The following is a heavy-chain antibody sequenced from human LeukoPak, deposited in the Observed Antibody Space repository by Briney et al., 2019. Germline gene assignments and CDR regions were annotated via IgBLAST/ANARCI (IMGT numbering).Heavy chain of an antibody. Sequence: GASVKVSCKASGYTFTSYGISWVRQALGQGLEWMGWISAYNGNTNYAQKLQGRVTMTTDTSTSTAYMELRSLRSDDTAVYYCAREFSDGDQGWFDPWGQGTLVTVSS. V-gene: IGHV1-18*01. CDR2: ISAYNGNT. CDR3: AREFSDGDQGWFDP. J-gene: IGHJ5*02. CDR1: GYTFTSYG. D-gene: IGHD4-17*01.